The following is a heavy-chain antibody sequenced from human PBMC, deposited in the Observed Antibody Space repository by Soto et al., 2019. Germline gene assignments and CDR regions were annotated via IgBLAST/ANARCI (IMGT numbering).Heavy chain of an antibody. CDR3: ASRGYSGYGVLYYFDY. Sequence: QVQLVQSGAEVKKPGSSVKVSCKASGGTFSSYAISWVRQAPGQGLEWMGGIIPIFGTANYAQKFQGRVTITADESTSTAYMELSSLRSGDTAVYYCASRGYSGYGVLYYFDYWGQGTLVTVSS. CDR2: IIPIFGTA. CDR1: GGTFSSYA. J-gene: IGHJ4*02. D-gene: IGHD5-12*01. V-gene: IGHV1-69*01.